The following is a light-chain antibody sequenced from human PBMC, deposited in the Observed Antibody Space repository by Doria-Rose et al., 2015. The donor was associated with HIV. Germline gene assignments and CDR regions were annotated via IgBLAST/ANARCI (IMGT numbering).Light chain of an antibody. J-gene: IGKJ1*01. CDR1: QSVLYSSNNKNF. CDR2: WAS. Sequence: PDSLAVSLGERATINCKSSQSVLYSSNNKNFLAWYQQKPGQPPKLLIYWASTRESGAPARFSGSGSGTSFSLTISSLQAEDVVVYYCHQHYTTPATFGQGTKVEIK. V-gene: IGKV4-1*01. CDR3: HQHYTTPAT.